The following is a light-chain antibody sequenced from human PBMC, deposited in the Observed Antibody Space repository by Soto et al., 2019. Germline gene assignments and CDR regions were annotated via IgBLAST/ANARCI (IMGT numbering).Light chain of an antibody. Sequence: QSVLTQPASVSGSPGQSITISCTGTSSDVGSYNYVSWYQQHPGKAPKLLIYEVTNRPFGISNRFSGSKSGNTASLTIAGLRTEDEADYYCSSYTTSSTRIFGGGTKVTVL. CDR2: EVT. CDR1: SSDVGSYNY. CDR3: SSYTTSSTRI. J-gene: IGLJ2*01. V-gene: IGLV2-14*01.